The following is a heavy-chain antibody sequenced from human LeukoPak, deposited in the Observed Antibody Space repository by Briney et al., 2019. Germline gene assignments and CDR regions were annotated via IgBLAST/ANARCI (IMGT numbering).Heavy chain of an antibody. CDR3: ARGPRYSSGWAAEYFQH. J-gene: IGHJ1*01. CDR1: GGSISSSNW. Sequence: SETLSLTCAVSGGSISSSNWWSWVRQPPGKGLEWIGEIYHSGSTNYNPSLKSRVTISVDKSKNQFSLKLSSVTAADTAVYYCARGPRYSSGWAAEYFQHWGQGTLVTVSS. V-gene: IGHV4-4*02. D-gene: IGHD6-19*01. CDR2: IYHSGST.